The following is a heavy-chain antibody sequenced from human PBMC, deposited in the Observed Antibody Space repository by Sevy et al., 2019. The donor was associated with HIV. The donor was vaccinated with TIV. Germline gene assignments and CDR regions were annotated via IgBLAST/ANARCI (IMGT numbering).Heavy chain of an antibody. CDR3: ARTIAAAGTQTLS. D-gene: IGHD6-13*01. CDR2: INPNSGGT. Sequence: ASVKVSCKASGYTFTGYYMHWVRQAPGQGLEWMGWINPNSGGTNYAQKFQGRVTMTRDTSISTAYMELSRLRSDDTAVYYCARTIAAAGTQTLSWGQGTLVTVSS. CDR1: GYTFTGYY. J-gene: IGHJ5*02. V-gene: IGHV1-2*02.